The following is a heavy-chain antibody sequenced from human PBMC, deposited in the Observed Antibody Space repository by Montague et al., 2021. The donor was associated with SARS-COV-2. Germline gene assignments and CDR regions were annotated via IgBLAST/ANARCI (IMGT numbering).Heavy chain of an antibody. V-gene: IGHV3-21*01. CDR2: ISSSSSYI. CDR3: ARDRLYYGMDV. J-gene: IGHJ6*02. D-gene: IGHD6-19*01. Sequence: SLRLSCAASGFTFSSYRMNWVRQAPGKGLEWVSSISSSSSYIYYVDSVKGRFTIYIDNAKNSLYLQMNSLRAEDTAVYYCARDRLYYGMDVWGQGTTVTVSS. CDR1: GFTFSSYR.